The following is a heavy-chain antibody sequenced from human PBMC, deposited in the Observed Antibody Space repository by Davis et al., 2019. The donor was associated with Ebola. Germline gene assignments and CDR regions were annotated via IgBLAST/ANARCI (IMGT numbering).Heavy chain of an antibody. CDR1: GFTFGSYG. D-gene: IGHD6-13*01. Sequence: PGGSLRPSCSASGFTFGSYGVYWVRQPPGKGLEYVSSISSNGASTHYADSVKGRFTISRDNSKNTLYLQMSSVRTEDTAVYYCVKGPYSSGWYYYFDYWGQGTLVTVSS. CDR2: ISSNGAST. V-gene: IGHV3-64D*06. CDR3: VKGPYSSGWYYYFDY. J-gene: IGHJ4*02.